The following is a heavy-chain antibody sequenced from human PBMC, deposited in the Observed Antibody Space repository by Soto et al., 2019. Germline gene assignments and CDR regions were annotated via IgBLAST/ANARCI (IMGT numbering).Heavy chain of an antibody. V-gene: IGHV3-23*01. CDR3: ARAPASSMAASRPFDY. CDR1: GFTFSNFA. J-gene: IGHJ4*02. CDR2: ISGSGGST. Sequence: PGGSLRLSCAASGFTFSNFAMSWVRQAPGKGLEWVSSISGSGGSTYYADSVKGRFTIARDNSKNTLSLQMNNLRVDDTALYYCARAPASSMAASRPFDYWGQGPLVTVSS. D-gene: IGHD6-6*01.